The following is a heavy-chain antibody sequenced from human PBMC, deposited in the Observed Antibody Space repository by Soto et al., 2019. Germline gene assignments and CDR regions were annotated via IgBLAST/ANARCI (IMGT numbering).Heavy chain of an antibody. J-gene: IGHJ4*02. CDR1: GGSISSGDYY. CDR2: IYYSGST. V-gene: IGHV4-30-4*01. Sequence: SETLSLTCTVSGGSISSGDYYWSWIRQPPGKGLEWIGYIYYSGSTYYNPSLKSRVTISVDTSKNQFSLKLSSVTAADTAVYYCARELWPYSSSSPYFDYWGQGTLVTVSS. CDR3: ARELWPYSSSSPYFDY. D-gene: IGHD6-6*01.